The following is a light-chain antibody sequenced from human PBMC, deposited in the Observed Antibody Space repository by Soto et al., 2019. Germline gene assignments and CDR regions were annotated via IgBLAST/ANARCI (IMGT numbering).Light chain of an antibody. J-gene: IGLJ1*01. CDR1: SSDVGGFDH. CDR3: NSFTTTNTYV. V-gene: IGLV2-14*03. CDR2: DVS. Sequence: QSALTQPASVSGSPGQSITISCTGASSDVGGFDHVYWYQQHPGKVPRLLIYDVSSRPSGVSDRFSGSKSGNTASLTISGLQAEDEADYYCNSFTTTNTYVFGTGTQLTVL.